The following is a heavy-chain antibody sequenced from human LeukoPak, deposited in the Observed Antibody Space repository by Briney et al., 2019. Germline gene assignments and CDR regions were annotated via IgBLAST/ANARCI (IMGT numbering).Heavy chain of an antibody. Sequence: GGSLRLSCVGSGFTFSTYWMTWVRQAPGKGLEWVANIRRDGDVEHYADSVRGRFTVSRDNAKNSLYLQMNSLRAEDTAVYYCARDGEGAYYNLWSGYYSYFDYWGQGTLVTVSS. V-gene: IGHV3-7*01. CDR1: GFTFSTYW. CDR3: ARDGEGAYYNLWSGYYSYFDY. CDR2: IRRDGDVE. J-gene: IGHJ4*02. D-gene: IGHD3-3*01.